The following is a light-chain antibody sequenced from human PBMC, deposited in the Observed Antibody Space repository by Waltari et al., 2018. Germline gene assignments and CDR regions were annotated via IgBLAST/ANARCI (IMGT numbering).Light chain of an antibody. Sequence: WYQQHRGKAHQLMIYDVSGLPSGVYNRVYGSKSGNTAFLTISGLQAEDEADYYCISYTGSSSWVFGGGTKLTVL. J-gene: IGLJ3*02. CDR2: DVS. V-gene: IGLV2-14*04. CDR3: ISYTGSSSWV.